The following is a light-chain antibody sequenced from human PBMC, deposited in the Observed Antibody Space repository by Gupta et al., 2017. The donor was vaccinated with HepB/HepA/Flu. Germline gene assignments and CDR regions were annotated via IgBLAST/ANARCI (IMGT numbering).Light chain of an antibody. CDR2: DVS. CDR3: SSYTSSSTPVV. J-gene: IGLJ2*01. CDR1: RSDVGGYNY. Sequence: QSALTQPASVSGSPGQSITISCTGTRSDVGGYNYVSWYQQHPGKAPKLMIYDVSNRPSGVSNRFSGSKSGNTASLTISGLQAEEEADYYCSSYTSSSTPVVFGGGTKLTVL. V-gene: IGLV2-14*01.